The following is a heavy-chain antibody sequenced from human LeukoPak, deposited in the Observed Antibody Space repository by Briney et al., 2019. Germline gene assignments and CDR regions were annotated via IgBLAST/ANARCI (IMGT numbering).Heavy chain of an antibody. Sequence: SETLSLTCTASGGSLTDGDYYWGWVRQPPGTGLHWLATTWRGASLNSRVTISLDTSQNQFSLRLTSVTASDTAVYYCVRIFGYYQEAMDVWGPGITVTVSS. CDR3: VRIFGYYQEAMDV. CDR2: TWRG. D-gene: IGHD3-3*01. J-gene: IGHJ6*02. CDR1: GGSLTDGDYY. V-gene: IGHV4-61*08.